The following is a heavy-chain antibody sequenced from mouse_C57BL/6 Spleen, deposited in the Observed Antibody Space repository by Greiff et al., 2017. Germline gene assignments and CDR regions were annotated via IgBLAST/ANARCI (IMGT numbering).Heavy chain of an antibody. CDR3: ARDGGYYWFAY. CDR1: GYTFTSYW. J-gene: IGHJ3*01. V-gene: IGHV1-53*01. CDR2: INPSNGGT. D-gene: IGHD2-3*01. Sequence: QVQLQQPGTELVKPGASVKLSCKASGYTFTSYWMHWVKQRPGQGLEWIGNINPSNGGTNYNETFKSKATLTVDKSSSTTYLQLSSLTSEDDAVYYCARDGGYYWFAYWGQGTLVTVSA.